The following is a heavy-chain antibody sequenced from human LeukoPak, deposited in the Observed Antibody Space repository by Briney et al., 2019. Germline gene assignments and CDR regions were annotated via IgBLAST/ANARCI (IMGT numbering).Heavy chain of an antibody. J-gene: IGHJ4*02. D-gene: IGHD6-13*01. CDR1: GGSFSGYY. Sequence: PSETLSLTCAVYGGSFSGYYWSWIRQPPGKGLEWIGEINHSGSTNYNPSLKSRVTISVDTSKYQFSLRLSSVTAADTAVYYCARGGWQQLGYFDYWGQGTLVTVSS. CDR2: INHSGST. CDR3: ARGGWQQLGYFDY. V-gene: IGHV4-34*01.